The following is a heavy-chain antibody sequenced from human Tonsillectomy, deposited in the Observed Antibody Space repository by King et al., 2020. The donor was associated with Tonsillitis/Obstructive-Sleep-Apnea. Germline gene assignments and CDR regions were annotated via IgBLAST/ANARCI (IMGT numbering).Heavy chain of an antibody. CDR3: ARGRRVAYSTYTNYYYYMDV. CDR2: VSHSGST. Sequence: VQLQQWGAGLLKPSETLSLTCAVYGGSFSGHYWSWIRQPPGKGLEWIGEVSHSGSTHSNPSLKSRVSMSVDTSKNQFSLRLSSVTAADTAVYYCARGRRVAYSTYTNYYYYMDVWGKGTTVTLSS. J-gene: IGHJ6*03. CDR1: GGSFSGHY. V-gene: IGHV4-34*01. D-gene: IGHD4-11*01.